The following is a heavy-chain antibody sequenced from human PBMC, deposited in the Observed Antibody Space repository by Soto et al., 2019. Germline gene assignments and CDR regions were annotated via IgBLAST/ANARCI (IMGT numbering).Heavy chain of an antibody. D-gene: IGHD3-22*01. Sequence: PWGSLRLCCAAAEVTISLYSMIWVRQAPGKGLEWVASITSSSSYIYYEDSLKGRFTISRDNAKNSLFLQLDSLRAEDTAVYFCVRARSTDSRPDYWGQGTLVTVSS. CDR2: ITSSSSYI. V-gene: IGHV3-21*01. CDR3: VRARSTDSRPDY. CDR1: EVTISLYS. J-gene: IGHJ4*02.